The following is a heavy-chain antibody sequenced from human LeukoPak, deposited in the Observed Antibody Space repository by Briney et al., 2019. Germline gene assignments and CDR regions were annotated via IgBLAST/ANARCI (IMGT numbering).Heavy chain of an antibody. J-gene: IGHJ4*02. Sequence: GGSLRLSCAASGFTFSSYSMNWVRQAPGKGLEWVSSISSSSSYIYYADSVKGRFTISRDNAKNSLYLQMNSLRVEDTAVYFCARDPGAFPYFFDCWGQGTLVTVSS. CDR1: GFTFSSYS. D-gene: IGHD4/OR15-4a*01. CDR2: ISSSSSYI. V-gene: IGHV3-21*04. CDR3: ARDPGAFPYFFDC.